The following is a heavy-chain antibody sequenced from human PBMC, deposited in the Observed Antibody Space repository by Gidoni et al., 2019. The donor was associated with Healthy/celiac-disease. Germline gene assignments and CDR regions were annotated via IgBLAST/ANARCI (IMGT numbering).Heavy chain of an antibody. CDR1: GGSFSGYY. Sequence: QVHLQQWGAGLLNPSATLSLTCAVYGGSFSGYYWSWIRQPPGKGLEWIGEIKHSGSTNYNPSLKSRVTISGDTSKNQLCLKLSSVTAADTAVYYCSRWPHRVAARRLNDAFDIWGQGTMVTVSS. J-gene: IGHJ3*02. D-gene: IGHD6-6*01. CDR2: IKHSGST. V-gene: IGHV4-34*01. CDR3: SRWPHRVAARRLNDAFDI.